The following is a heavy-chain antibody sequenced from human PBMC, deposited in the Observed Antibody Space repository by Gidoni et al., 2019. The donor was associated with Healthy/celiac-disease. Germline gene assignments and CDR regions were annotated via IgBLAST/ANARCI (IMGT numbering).Heavy chain of an antibody. CDR3: ARGFGTSGYARFDY. V-gene: IGHV3-30*04. CDR1: GFPFSSYA. D-gene: IGHD5-12*01. J-gene: IGHJ4*02. CDR2: ISYDGSNK. Sequence: QVQLVESGGGVVQPGRSLRLSCAASGFPFSSYAMHWLRQAPGKGLEWVAVISYDGSNKYYADSGKGRFTISRDNSKNTLYLQMNSLRAEDTAVYYCARGFGTSGYARFDYWGQGTLVTVSS.